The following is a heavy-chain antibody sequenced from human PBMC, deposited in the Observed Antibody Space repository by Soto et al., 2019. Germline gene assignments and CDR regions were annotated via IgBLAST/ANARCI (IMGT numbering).Heavy chain of an antibody. CDR1: GFTFRTYG. V-gene: IGHV3-23*01. Sequence: EVQLLESGGDLVQPGGSLRLSCSATGFTFRTYGMAWVRQAPGKGLEWVSGISETGKNTNYTDSVRGRFTISRNNSKNTLDLLMNTLRAEDTAVYYCAKDRATNFGVIWKYGMDVWGPGTTVSVSS. CDR2: ISETGKNT. CDR3: AKDRATNFGVIWKYGMDV. J-gene: IGHJ6*02. D-gene: IGHD3-3*01.